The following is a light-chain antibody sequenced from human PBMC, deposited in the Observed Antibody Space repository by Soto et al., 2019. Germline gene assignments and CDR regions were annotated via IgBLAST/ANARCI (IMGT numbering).Light chain of an antibody. CDR1: QDINTW. Sequence: DIQLTQSPSSVSASVGDRVTITCRASQDINTWLGWYQQKPGKAPTLLIYASSSLQSGVPSRFSGSGSGTEFTLTIRSLQPEDFATYYCQQNNNFPLTFGGGTKV. V-gene: IGKV1-12*01. CDR3: QQNNNFPLT. CDR2: ASS. J-gene: IGKJ4*01.